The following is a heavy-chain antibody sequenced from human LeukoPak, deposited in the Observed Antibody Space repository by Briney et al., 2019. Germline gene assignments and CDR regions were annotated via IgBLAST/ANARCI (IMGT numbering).Heavy chain of an antibody. CDR3: ARRLPYYYYYMDV. CDR2: IYYSGST. Sequence: SETLSLTXTVSGGSISSYYWSCIRQPPGKGLEWIGYIYYSGSTNYNPSLKSRVTISVDTSKNQFSLKLSSVTAADTAVYYCARRLPYYYYYMDVWGKGTTVTVSS. V-gene: IGHV4-59*01. CDR1: GGSISSYY. D-gene: IGHD4-11*01. J-gene: IGHJ6*03.